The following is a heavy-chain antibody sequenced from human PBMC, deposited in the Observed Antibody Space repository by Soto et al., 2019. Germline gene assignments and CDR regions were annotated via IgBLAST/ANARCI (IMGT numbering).Heavy chain of an antibody. CDR2: VNHSGTT. V-gene: IGHV4-34*01. D-gene: IGHD2-15*01. J-gene: IGHJ5*02. Sequence: AETFSLTFAVSGGSFSAYQWSWVRQTPGQVLDLIGEVNHSGTTRYKPSIKSRVTMSADSSKNKFSLKLTSVTAADSAIYYCARCCRFGTWGQGTKVTISS. CDR3: ARCCRFGT. CDR1: GGSFSAYQ.